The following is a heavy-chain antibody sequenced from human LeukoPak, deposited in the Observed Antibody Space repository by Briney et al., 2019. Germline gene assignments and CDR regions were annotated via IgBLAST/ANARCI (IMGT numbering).Heavy chain of an antibody. J-gene: IGHJ6*02. CDR1: GYTFTSYY. D-gene: IGHD1-26*01. CDR3: ARASLGGYYYYYYGMDV. V-gene: IGHV1-46*01. Sequence: ASVTVSCKASGYTFTSYYMHWVRQAPGQGLEWMGIINPSGGSTSYAQKFQGRVTMTRDTSTSTVYMELGSLRSEDTAVYYCARASLGGYYYYYYGMDVWGQGTTATVSS. CDR2: INPSGGST.